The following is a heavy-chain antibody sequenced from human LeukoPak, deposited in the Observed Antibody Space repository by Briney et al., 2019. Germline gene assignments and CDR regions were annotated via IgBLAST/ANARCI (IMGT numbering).Heavy chain of an antibody. D-gene: IGHD3-22*01. Sequence: PGGSLRLSCAASGFTFSDYYMSWIRQAPGKGLEWVSYISSSGSTIYYADSVRGRFTISRDNAKNSLYLQMDSLGAEDTAVYYCAKSPGYYYDSSAYTRFDYWGQGTLVTVSS. CDR1: GFTFSDYY. CDR2: ISSSGSTI. J-gene: IGHJ4*02. CDR3: AKSPGYYYDSSAYTRFDY. V-gene: IGHV3-11*01.